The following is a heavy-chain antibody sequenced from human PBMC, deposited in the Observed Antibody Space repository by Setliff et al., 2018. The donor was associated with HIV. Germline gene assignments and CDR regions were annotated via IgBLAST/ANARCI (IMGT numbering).Heavy chain of an antibody. CDR1: GGSISSSSYY. CDR2: IYYSGST. Sequence: PSETLSLTCTVSGGSISSSSYYWAWIRQPPGKGLEWIGTIYYSGSTYYNPSLKSRATISVDTSKNQFSLKLSSVTAADTAVYYCARGSFIGDYYYFDYWGQGTLVTVSS. J-gene: IGHJ4*02. D-gene: IGHD3-10*01. CDR3: ARGSFIGDYYYFDY. V-gene: IGHV4-39*01.